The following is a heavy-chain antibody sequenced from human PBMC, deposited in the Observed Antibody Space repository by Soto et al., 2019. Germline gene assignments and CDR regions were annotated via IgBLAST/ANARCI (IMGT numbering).Heavy chain of an antibody. Sequence: QAQMVQSGAEVKRPGDSVKVSCQASGYTFTDYHIHWVRQAPGQGLEWMGRVTPRSGEVYYSPKFQGRVTLTRDTSISTAYMELTTLKFDDTAVFYCARVPILGPTGDFDYWGQGTLATVSS. D-gene: IGHD1-26*01. CDR2: VTPRSGEV. V-gene: IGHV1-2*02. CDR1: GYTFTDYH. CDR3: ARVPILGPTGDFDY. J-gene: IGHJ4*02.